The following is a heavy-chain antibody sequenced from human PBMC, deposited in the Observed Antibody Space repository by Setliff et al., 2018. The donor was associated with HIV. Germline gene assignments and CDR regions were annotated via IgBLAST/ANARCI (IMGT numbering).Heavy chain of an antibody. V-gene: IGHV4-4*09. D-gene: IGHD1-1*01. Sequence: SETLSLTCTVSGGSISSYYWSWIRQPPGKGLEWIGYIYTSGSTNYNPPLKSRVTISVDTSKNQFSLKLSSVTAADTAVYSYAREESTEDYWGQGTLVTVSS. CDR2: IYTSGST. CDR3: AREESTEDY. J-gene: IGHJ4*02. CDR1: GGSISSYY.